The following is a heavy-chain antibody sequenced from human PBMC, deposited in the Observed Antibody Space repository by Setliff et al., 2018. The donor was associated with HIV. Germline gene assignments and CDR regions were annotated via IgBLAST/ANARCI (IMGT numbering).Heavy chain of an antibody. D-gene: IGHD4-17*01. J-gene: IGHJ5*01. Sequence: SETLSLTCTVSGGSISSGSYYWSWIRQPAGKGLEWIGHIYTSGSTNYNPSLKSRVTISVDTSKNQFSLKLSSVTAADTAVYYCARESTTVTTFGLPREWFDSWGQGTLVTVSS. CDR3: ARESTTVTTFGLPREWFDS. V-gene: IGHV4-61*09. CDR1: GGSISSGSYY. CDR2: IYTSGST.